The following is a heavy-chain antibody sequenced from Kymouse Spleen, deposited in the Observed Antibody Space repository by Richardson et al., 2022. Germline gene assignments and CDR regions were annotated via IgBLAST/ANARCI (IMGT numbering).Heavy chain of an antibody. CDR1: GYTFTSYG. CDR2: ISAYNGNT. J-gene: IGHJ6*02. Sequence: QVQLVQSGAEVKKPGASVKVSCKASGYTFTSYGISWVRQAPGQGLEWMGWISAYNGNTNYAQKLQGRVTMTTDTSTSTAYMELRSLRSDDTAVYYCARDYGSGSYYSYYYYYGMDVWGQGTTVTVSS. CDR3: ARDYGSGSYYSYYYYYGMDV. V-gene: IGHV1-18*01. D-gene: IGHD3-10*01.